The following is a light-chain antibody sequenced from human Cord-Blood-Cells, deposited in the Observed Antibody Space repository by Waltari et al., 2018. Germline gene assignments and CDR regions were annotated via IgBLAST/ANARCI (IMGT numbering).Light chain of an antibody. V-gene: IGLV3-19*01. CDR2: GKN. Sequence: SSELPQAPAVSVALGQTVRITCKGDSLRSDSASCYQHKPGQAPVLVTYGKNNRPSGIPDRFSGSSSGNTASLTITGAQAEDEADYYCNSRDSSGNHVFGTGAKVTVL. CDR1: SLRSDS. J-gene: IGLJ1*01. CDR3: NSRDSSGNHV.